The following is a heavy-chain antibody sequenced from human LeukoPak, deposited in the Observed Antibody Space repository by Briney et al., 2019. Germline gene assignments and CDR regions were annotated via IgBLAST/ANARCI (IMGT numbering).Heavy chain of an antibody. V-gene: IGHV1-8*01. J-gene: IGHJ6*02. Sequence: ASVKVPCKASGYTVTSYDINWVRQATGQGLEWMGWMNPNSGNTGYAQKFQGRVTMTRNTSISTAYMELSSLRSEDTAVYYCARGLLAVNYYYYGMDVWGQGTTVTVSS. D-gene: IGHD6-19*01. CDR3: ARGLLAVNYYYYGMDV. CDR1: GYTVTSYD. CDR2: MNPNSGNT.